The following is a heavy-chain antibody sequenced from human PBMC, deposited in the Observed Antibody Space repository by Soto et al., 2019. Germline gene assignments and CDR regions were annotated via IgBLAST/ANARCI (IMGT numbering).Heavy chain of an antibody. CDR1: GYTFTRSG. CDR2: INGYNGNT. D-gene: IGHD3-16*01. J-gene: IGHJ6*02. V-gene: IGHV1-18*01. Sequence: QVQLVQSGAEVKKPGASVKVSCKASGYTFTRSGISWVRQAPGQGLEWVGWINGYNGNTNYAQKFQGRITMTTDTPTSTAYMELRSLRSDDTAVYYCARMGDVPYYYYGMDVWGQGTTVIVSS. CDR3: ARMGDVPYYYYGMDV.